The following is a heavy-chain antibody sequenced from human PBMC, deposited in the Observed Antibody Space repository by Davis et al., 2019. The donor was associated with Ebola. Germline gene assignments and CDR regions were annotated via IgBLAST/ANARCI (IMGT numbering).Heavy chain of an antibody. CDR2: FDPEDGKT. CDR3: AARLVF. V-gene: IGHV1-24*01. J-gene: IGHJ4*02. Sequence: ASVKVSCKVSGYNLTDLSTQWLRQAPGKALEWMGGFDPEDGKTRYAQKFQGRVTMTEDTSSYTADMVLTALRYEDTPGYYCAARLVFWGQGTLVTVSS. CDR1: GYNLTDLS. D-gene: IGHD3-9*01.